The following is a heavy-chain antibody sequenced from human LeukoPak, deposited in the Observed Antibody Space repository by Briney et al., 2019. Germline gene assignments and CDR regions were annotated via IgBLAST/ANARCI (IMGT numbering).Heavy chain of an antibody. D-gene: IGHD3-10*01. CDR1: GGSISSSSYY. Sequence: SETLSLTCTVSGGSISSSSYYWGWIRQPPGKGLEWIGSIYYSGSTYYNPSLKSRVTISVDTSKNQFSLKLNSVTAADTAAYYCARHEIRIYYGSGTLNWFDPWGQGTLVTVSS. CDR2: IYYSGST. J-gene: IGHJ5*02. V-gene: IGHV4-39*01. CDR3: ARHEIRIYYGSGTLNWFDP.